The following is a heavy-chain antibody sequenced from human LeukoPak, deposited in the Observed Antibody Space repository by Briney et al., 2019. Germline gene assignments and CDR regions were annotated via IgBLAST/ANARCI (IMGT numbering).Heavy chain of an antibody. J-gene: IGHJ4*02. D-gene: IGHD6-19*01. CDR3: ARVGWYSSGWYYFDY. Sequence: PSETLSLTCTVSGGSINSGTYYWTWIRQPAGKGLEWIGRISTSGSTNYKPSLKSRVTISVDAPKNQFSLKLGSVTAADTAVYYCARVGWYSSGWYYFDYWGQGTLVTVSS. CDR1: GGSINSGTYY. CDR2: ISTSGST. V-gene: IGHV4-61*02.